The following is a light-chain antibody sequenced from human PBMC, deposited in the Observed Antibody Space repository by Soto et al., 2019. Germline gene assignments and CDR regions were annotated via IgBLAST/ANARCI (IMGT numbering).Light chain of an antibody. CDR2: GNH. Sequence: QSVLTQPPSVSGAPGQRGTISCTGSSSNIGANYDVHWHQQLPGTAPKLLIYGNHNRPSGVPDRFSGSKSGTSASLAITGLQAEDEADYYCQCYDSSLRGVLFGGGTKLPVL. J-gene: IGLJ2*01. CDR3: QCYDSSLRGVL. V-gene: IGLV1-40*01. CDR1: SSNIGANYD.